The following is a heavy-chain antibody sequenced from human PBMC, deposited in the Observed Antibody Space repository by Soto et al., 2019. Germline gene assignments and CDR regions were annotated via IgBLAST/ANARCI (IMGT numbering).Heavy chain of an antibody. Sequence: GGSLRLSCAASGFTFSSYWMHWVSQAPGKGLVWVSRSNNDGSSATYADSVKGRFTISRDNAKNTLYLQMNSLRAEDTAVFYCVIVRGCSGGSCYYYNGMATWGNET. CDR1: GFTFSSYW. V-gene: IGHV3-74*01. CDR3: VIVRGCSGGSCYYYNGMAT. CDR2: SNNDGSSA. J-gene: IGHJ6*04. D-gene: IGHD2-15*01.